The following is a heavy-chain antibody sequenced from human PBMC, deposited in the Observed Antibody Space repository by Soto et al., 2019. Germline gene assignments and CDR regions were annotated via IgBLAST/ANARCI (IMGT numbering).Heavy chain of an antibody. Sequence: SETLSLTCTVSSGSISRYSWYWIRQTPGKGLEWIGHINYRGSSDHNPSLKSRVTMSADTSKNQVSLKLSSVTAADTAVYYCATFSGPPTAWGQGTLVTVSS. V-gene: IGHV4-59*01. J-gene: IGHJ4*02. CDR1: SGSISRYS. D-gene: IGHD5-12*01. CDR3: ATFSGPPTA. CDR2: INYRGSS.